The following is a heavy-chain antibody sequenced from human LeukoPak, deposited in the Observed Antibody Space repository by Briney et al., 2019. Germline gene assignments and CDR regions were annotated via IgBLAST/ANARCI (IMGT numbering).Heavy chain of an antibody. J-gene: IGHJ6*02. Sequence: PSETLSLTCAVYGGSFSGYYWSWIRQPPGKGLEWIGEINHSGSTNYNPSLKSRVTISVDTSKNQSSLKLSSVTAADTAVYYCARFAYYGSGSYYHYYYYGTDAWGQGTTVTVSS. V-gene: IGHV4-34*01. CDR2: INHSGST. CDR1: GGSFSGYY. D-gene: IGHD3-10*01. CDR3: ARFAYYGSGSYYHYYYYGTDA.